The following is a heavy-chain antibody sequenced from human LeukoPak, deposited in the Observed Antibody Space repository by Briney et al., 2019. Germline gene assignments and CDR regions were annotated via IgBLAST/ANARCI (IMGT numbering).Heavy chain of an antibody. CDR3: ARGPYCSSTSCRYNWFDP. CDR2: INHSGST. D-gene: IGHD2-2*01. Sequence: SETLSLTCAVYGGSFSGYYWSWIRQPPGKGLEWIGEINHSGSTNYNPSLKSRVTISVDTSKNQFSLKLSSVTAADTAVYYCARGPYCSSTSCRYNWFDPWSQGTLVTVSS. CDR1: GGSFSGYY. J-gene: IGHJ5*02. V-gene: IGHV4-34*01.